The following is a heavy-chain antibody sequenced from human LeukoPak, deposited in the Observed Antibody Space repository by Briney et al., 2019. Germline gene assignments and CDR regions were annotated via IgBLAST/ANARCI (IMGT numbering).Heavy chain of an antibody. CDR2: INTNTGNP. D-gene: IGHD1-26*01. CDR3: ARDLMRDLELISGFDP. Sequence: ASVKVSCKASGYTFTSYAMNWVRQAPGQGLEWMGWINTNTGNPTYAQGFTGRFVFSLDTSVSTAYLQISSLKAEDTAVYYCARDLMRDLELISGFDPWGQGTLVTVSS. J-gene: IGHJ5*02. V-gene: IGHV7-4-1*02. CDR1: GYTFTSYA.